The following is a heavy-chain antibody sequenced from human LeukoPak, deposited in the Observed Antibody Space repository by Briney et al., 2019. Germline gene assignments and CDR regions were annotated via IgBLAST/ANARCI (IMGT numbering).Heavy chain of an antibody. J-gene: IGHJ3*02. Sequence: GESLKISCKGSGSSFTNYWIAWVRQMPGKGQEWMGIIYPGDSDTRYSPSFQGQGTISADKSISTAYLQWSSLKASDTAMYYCARTAGYYGSGIYYGDAFNIWGQGTMVTVSS. D-gene: IGHD3-10*01. CDR1: GSSFTNYW. CDR3: ARTAGYYGSGIYYGDAFNI. V-gene: IGHV5-51*01. CDR2: IYPGDSDT.